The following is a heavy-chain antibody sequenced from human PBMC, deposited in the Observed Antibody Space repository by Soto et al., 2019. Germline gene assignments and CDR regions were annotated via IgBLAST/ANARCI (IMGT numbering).Heavy chain of an antibody. V-gene: IGHV1-69*01. Sequence: QVQLVQSGAEVKKPGSSVKVSCKASGGTFSQFAVSWVRQAPGQGLEWMGGIIPMFGIAKYAPKFEDRVTIIADDSTNTASMDLSGLRSEDTAVYYCAASGRDVLGYDYKDTDGFDIWGPGTLVTVSS. CDR2: IIPMFGIA. D-gene: IGHD3-10*01. J-gene: IGHJ3*02. CDR1: GGTFSQFA. CDR3: AASGRDVLGYDYKDTDGFDI.